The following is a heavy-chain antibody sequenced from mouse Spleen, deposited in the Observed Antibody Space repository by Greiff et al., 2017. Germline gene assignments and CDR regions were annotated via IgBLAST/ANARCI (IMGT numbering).Heavy chain of an antibody. V-gene: IGHV2-2*01. CDR1: GFSLTSYG. CDR3: ARGRDYYGSIDYAMDY. J-gene: IGHJ4*01. CDR2: IWSGGST. D-gene: IGHD1-1*01. Sequence: QVQLQQSGPGLVQPSQSLSITCTVSGFSLTSYGVHWVRQSPGKGLEWLGVIWSGGSTDYNAAFISRLSISKDNSKSQVFFKMNSLQADDTAIYYCARGRDYYGSIDYAMDYWGQGTSVTVSS.